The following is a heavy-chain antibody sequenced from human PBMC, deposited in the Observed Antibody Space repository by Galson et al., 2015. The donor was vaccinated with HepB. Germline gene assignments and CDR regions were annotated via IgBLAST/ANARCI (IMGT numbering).Heavy chain of an antibody. J-gene: IGHJ3*02. Sequence: QVQLQESGPGLVKPSETLSLTCAVSGGSISSGGYSWSWIRQPPGKGLEWIGYIYYSGSTYYNPSLKSRVTISVDTSKNQFSLKLSSVTAADTAVYYCAREATVTTDAFDIWGQGTMVTVSS. D-gene: IGHD4-11*01. CDR3: AREATVTTDAFDI. CDR2: IYYSGST. V-gene: IGHV4-30-4*07. CDR1: GGSISSGGYS.